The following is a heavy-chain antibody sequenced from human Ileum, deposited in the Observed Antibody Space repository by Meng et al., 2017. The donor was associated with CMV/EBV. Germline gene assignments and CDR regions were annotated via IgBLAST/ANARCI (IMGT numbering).Heavy chain of an antibody. Sequence: AASGFTFSRFAMGWVRQAPGKGLEWVSGIRGSGDSTYYADSVKGRITISRDNSKNTLYLEISSLRADDTAVYYCTRGSDYDSLRVAYWGQGTLVTVSS. CDR2: IRGSGDST. V-gene: IGHV3-23*01. D-gene: IGHD3-22*01. J-gene: IGHJ4*02. CDR3: TRGSDYDSLRVAY. CDR1: GFTFSRFA.